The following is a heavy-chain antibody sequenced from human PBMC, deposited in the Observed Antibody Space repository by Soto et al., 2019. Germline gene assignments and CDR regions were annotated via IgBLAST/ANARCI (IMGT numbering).Heavy chain of an antibody. CDR3: ARDALYCSGGSCYSGFDP. CDR2: TYYRSKWYN. CDR1: GDSVSSNSAA. D-gene: IGHD2-15*01. J-gene: IGHJ5*02. V-gene: IGHV6-1*01. Sequence: SQTLSLTCAISGDSVSSNSAAWNWIRQSPSRGLEWLGRTYYRSKWYNDYAVSVKSRITINPDTSKNQFSLQLNSVTPEDTAVYYCARDALYCSGGSCYSGFDPWGQGTLVTVSS.